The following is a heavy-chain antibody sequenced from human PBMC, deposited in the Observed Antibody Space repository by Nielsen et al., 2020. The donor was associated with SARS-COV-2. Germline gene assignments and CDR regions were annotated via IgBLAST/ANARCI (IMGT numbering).Heavy chain of an antibody. CDR3: ARQRLYVVPAAHTYNWFDP. V-gene: IGHV4-39*01. CDR2: IYCSGST. Sequence: WIRQPPGKGLEWIGYIYCSGSTYYNPSLKSRVTISVDTSKNQFSLKLSSVTAADTAVYYCARQRLYVVPAAHTYNWFDPWGQGTLVTVSS. D-gene: IGHD2-2*01. J-gene: IGHJ5*02.